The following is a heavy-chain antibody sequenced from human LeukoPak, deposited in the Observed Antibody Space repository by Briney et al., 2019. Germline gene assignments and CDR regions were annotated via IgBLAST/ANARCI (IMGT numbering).Heavy chain of an antibody. V-gene: IGHV4-59*01. Sequence: SETLSLTCTVSGGSISSYYWSWNRQPPGKGLEWIGYIYYSGSTNYNPSLKSRVTISVDTSKNQFSLKLSSVTAADTAVYYCARGYCTNGVCPVYYGMDVWGQGTTVTVSS. CDR1: GGSISSYY. CDR2: IYYSGST. D-gene: IGHD2-8*01. J-gene: IGHJ6*02. CDR3: ARGYCTNGVCPVYYGMDV.